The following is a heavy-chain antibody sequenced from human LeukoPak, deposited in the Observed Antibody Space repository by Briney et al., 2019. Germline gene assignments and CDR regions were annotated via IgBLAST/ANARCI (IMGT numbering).Heavy chain of an antibody. V-gene: IGHV4-34*01. Sequence: PSETLSLTCTVYGGSFSGYYWSWIRQPPGKGLEWIGETNHSGSTNYNPSLKSRVTISVDTSKNQFSLKLSSVTAADTAVYYCARQGTIAVAGYFDYWGQGTLVTVSS. CDR3: ARQGTIAVAGYFDY. CDR2: TNHSGST. D-gene: IGHD6-19*01. J-gene: IGHJ4*02. CDR1: GGSFSGYY.